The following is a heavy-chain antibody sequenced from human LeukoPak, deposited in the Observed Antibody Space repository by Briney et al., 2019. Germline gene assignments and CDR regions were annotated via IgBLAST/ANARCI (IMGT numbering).Heavy chain of an antibody. V-gene: IGHV3-74*01. CDR3: ARDLPHNWFDP. CDR1: GLSFNGFW. J-gene: IGHJ5*02. Sequence: GGSLRLSCAASGLSFNGFWMHWVRQAPGKGLVWVSRINNDGSSPTYADFVKGRFTISRDNARNMVYLHMNSLRADDTAVYYCARDLPHNWFDPWGQGTLVTVSS. CDR2: INNDGSSP.